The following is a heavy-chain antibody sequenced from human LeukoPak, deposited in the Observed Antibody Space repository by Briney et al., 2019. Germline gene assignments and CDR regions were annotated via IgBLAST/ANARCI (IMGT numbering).Heavy chain of an antibody. CDR1: GGSISSSSYY. J-gene: IGHJ3*02. V-gene: IGHV4-61*01. CDR3: ARDRGEGWLQLNDAFDI. D-gene: IGHD5-24*01. CDR2: IYYGGST. Sequence: PSETLSLTCTVSGGSISSSSYYWSWIRQPPGKGLEWIGYIYYGGSTNYNPSLKSRVTIPVDTSKNQFSLKLSSVTAADTAVYYCARDRGEGWLQLNDAFDIWGQGTMVTVSS.